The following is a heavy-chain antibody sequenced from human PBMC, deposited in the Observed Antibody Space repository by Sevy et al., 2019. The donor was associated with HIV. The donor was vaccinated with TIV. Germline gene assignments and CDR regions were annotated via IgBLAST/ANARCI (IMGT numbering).Heavy chain of an antibody. CDR2: ISYDGSNK. CDR1: GFTFSSYA. CDR3: ARFQSITMVRGVIITDDAYDI. J-gene: IGHJ3*02. D-gene: IGHD3-10*01. V-gene: IGHV3-30-3*01. Sequence: GGSLRLSCPASGFTFSSYAMHWVRQAPGKGLEWVAVISYDGSNKYYADSVKGRFTISRDNSKNTLYLQMNSLRAEDTAVYYCARFQSITMVRGVIITDDAYDIWGQGTMVTVSS.